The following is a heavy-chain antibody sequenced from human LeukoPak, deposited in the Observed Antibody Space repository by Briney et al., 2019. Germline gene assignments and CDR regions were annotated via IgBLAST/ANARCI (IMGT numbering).Heavy chain of an antibody. Sequence: GGSLRLSCAASGFTFSSYAMSWVRQAPGKGLEWVSAISGSGGSTYYADSVKGRFTISRDNSKNTVYLQMNSLRAEDTAVYYCAKENDFWSGYQYYFDYWGQGTLVTVSS. CDR2: ISGSGGST. V-gene: IGHV3-23*01. D-gene: IGHD3-3*01. CDR3: AKENDFWSGYQYYFDY. CDR1: GFTFSSYA. J-gene: IGHJ4*02.